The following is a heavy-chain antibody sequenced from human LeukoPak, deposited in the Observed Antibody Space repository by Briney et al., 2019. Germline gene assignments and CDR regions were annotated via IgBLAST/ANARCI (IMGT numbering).Heavy chain of an antibody. Sequence: GGSLRLSCAASGYTFSDHYMDWVRQAPGKGLEWVARTRDKAQSHTTEYAASVKGRFTISRDDSKNSLYLQMNSLKTGDTAVYFCARGGSGPLNYQYAMDVWGQGTTVTVSS. CDR1: GYTFSDHY. D-gene: IGHD6-19*01. CDR2: TRDKAQSHTT. J-gene: IGHJ6*02. V-gene: IGHV3-72*01. CDR3: ARGGSGPLNYQYAMDV.